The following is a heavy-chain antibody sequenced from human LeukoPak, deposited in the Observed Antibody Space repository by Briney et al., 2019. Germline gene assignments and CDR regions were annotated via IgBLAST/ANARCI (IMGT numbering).Heavy chain of an antibody. CDR3: ARRQAAAGDRPHYGMDV. V-gene: IGHV7-4-1*02. J-gene: IGHJ6*02. Sequence: ASVKVSCKASGYTFTSYAMNWVRQAPGQGLEWMGWINTNTGNPTYAQGFTGRFVFSLDTSVSTAYLQISSLKAEDTAVYYCARRQAAAGDRPHYGMDVWGQGTTVTVSS. CDR2: INTNTGNP. D-gene: IGHD6-13*01. CDR1: GYTFTSYA.